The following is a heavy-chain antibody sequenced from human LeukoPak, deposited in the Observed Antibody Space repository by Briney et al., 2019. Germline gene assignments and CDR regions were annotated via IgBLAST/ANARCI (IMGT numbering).Heavy chain of an antibody. CDR2: ISYDGSNK. D-gene: IGHD3-22*01. CDR3: ARVNYDSSGHYFDY. J-gene: IGHJ4*02. CDR1: GFTFSSYW. V-gene: IGHV3-30-3*01. Sequence: GGSLRLSCAASGFTFSSYWMSWVRQAPGKGLEWVAVISYDGSNKYYADSVKGRFTISRDNSKNTLYLQMNSLRAEDTAVYYCARVNYDSSGHYFDYWGQGTLVTVSS.